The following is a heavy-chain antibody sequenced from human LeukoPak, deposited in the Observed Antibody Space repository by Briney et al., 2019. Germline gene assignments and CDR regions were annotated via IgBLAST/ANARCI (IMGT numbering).Heavy chain of an antibody. D-gene: IGHD4-11*01. V-gene: IGHV1-2*02. CDR1: GYTFTGYY. J-gene: IGHJ4*02. Sequence: ASVKVSCKASGYTFTGYYMHWVRQAPGQGLEWLGWINPNSGGTSYAQKFQGRVTMTRDTSISTAYMELSRLRSDDTAVYYCATPGGLDSNYIFDYWGQGTLVTVSS. CDR3: ATPGGLDSNYIFDY. CDR2: INPNSGGT.